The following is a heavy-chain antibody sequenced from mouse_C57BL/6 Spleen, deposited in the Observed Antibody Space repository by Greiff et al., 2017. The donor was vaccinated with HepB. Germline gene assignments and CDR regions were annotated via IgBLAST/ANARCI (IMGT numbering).Heavy chain of an antibody. CDR2: ISDGGSYT. CDR3: ARQGPGYVYYFDY. Sequence: EVMLVESGGGLVKPGGSLKLSCAASGFTFSSYAMSWVRQTPEKRLEWVATISDGGSYTYYPDNVKGRFTISRDNAKNNLYLQMSHLKSEDTAMYYCARQGPGYVYYFDYWGQGTTLTVSS. V-gene: IGHV5-4*03. J-gene: IGHJ2*01. CDR1: GFTFSSYA.